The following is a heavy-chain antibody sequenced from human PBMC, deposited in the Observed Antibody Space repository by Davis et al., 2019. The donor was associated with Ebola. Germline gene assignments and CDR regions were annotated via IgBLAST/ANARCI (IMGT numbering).Heavy chain of an antibody. V-gene: IGHV6-1*01. Sequence: HSQTLSLTCAISGDSVSGNNGAWNWIRQSPSRGLEWLGRTYYTSKWYNDYAESVRSRITVNADTSKNQLSLQLNSVTPEDTALYYCARGWLRTGLDVWGEGTTVTVSS. D-gene: IGHD5-18*01. CDR2: TYYTSKWYN. J-gene: IGHJ6*04. CDR1: GDSVSGNNGA. CDR3: ARGWLRTGLDV.